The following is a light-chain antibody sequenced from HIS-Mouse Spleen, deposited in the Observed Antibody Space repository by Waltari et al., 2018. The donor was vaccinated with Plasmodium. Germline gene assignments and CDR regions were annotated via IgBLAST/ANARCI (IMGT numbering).Light chain of an antibody. CDR1: QDISNY. J-gene: IGKJ4*01. V-gene: IGKV1-33*01. CDR2: DAS. CDR3: QQYDNLPLT. Sequence: IQMTQSPSSLSASVGDKVTITCRAGQDISNYLNWYQQKPGKDPKLLIYDASDLETGVPSRFSGSGSGTDFTFTISSLQPEDIATYYCQQYDNLPLTFGGGTKVEIK.